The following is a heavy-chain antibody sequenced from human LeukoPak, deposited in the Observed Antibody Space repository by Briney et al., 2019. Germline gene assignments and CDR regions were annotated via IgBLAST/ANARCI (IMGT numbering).Heavy chain of an antibody. CDR3: ARVVGESDFWCGYYYYYYMDV. Sequence: SETLSLTCTVSGGSISSGSYYWSWIRQPAGKGLEWIGRIYTSGSTNHTPSLKSRVTISIATFKNQFSLTLSPVTSADTAVYYCARVVGESDFWCGYYYYYYMDVWGKGTTVTVSS. D-gene: IGHD3-3*01. CDR1: GGSISSGSYY. CDR2: IYTSGST. J-gene: IGHJ6*03. V-gene: IGHV4-61*02.